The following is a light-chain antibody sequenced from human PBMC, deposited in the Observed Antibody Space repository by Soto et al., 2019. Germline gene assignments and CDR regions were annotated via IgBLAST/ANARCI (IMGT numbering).Light chain of an antibody. J-gene: IGLJ1*01. Sequence: QSVLTQPASVSGSPGQSITISCTGTSSDVGGYNYVSWYQHHPGKAPKLMIYDVSNRPSGVSNRFSGSKSGNTASLTISGLQPEDEADYYCSSYTSSTSHYVFGTGTKLTVL. CDR2: DVS. CDR1: SSDVGGYNY. CDR3: SSYTSSTSHYV. V-gene: IGLV2-14*03.